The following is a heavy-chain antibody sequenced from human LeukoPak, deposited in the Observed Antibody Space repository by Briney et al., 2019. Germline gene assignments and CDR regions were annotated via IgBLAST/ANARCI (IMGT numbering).Heavy chain of an antibody. Sequence: GESLKISCKGSGYSFTTYRIVWVRQMPGKGLEWMGIIYPGDSDTTYSPSFQGQVTISVDQSVSTAYLQWSSLKASDTAIYYCARQNSYGYSDYWGQGTLVTVSS. D-gene: IGHD5-18*01. CDR2: IYPGDSDT. CDR1: GYSFTTYR. V-gene: IGHV5-51*01. CDR3: ARQNSYGYSDY. J-gene: IGHJ4*02.